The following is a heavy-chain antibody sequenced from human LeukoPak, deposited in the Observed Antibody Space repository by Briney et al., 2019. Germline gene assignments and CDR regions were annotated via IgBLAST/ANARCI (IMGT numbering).Heavy chain of an antibody. CDR2: ISYDGSNK. CDR3: AKEDYGGNPGYFQH. V-gene: IGHV3-30-3*01. Sequence: GGSLRLSCAASGFTFSSYAMHWVRQAPGKGLEWVAVISYDGSNKYYADSVRGRFTISRDNSKNTLYLQMNSLRAEDTAVYYCAKEDYGGNPGYFQHWGQGTLVTVSS. J-gene: IGHJ1*01. CDR1: GFTFSSYA. D-gene: IGHD4-23*01.